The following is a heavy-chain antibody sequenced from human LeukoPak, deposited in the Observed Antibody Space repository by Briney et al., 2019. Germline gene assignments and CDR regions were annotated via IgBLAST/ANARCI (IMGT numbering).Heavy chain of an antibody. D-gene: IGHD5-18*01. CDR2: IIPIFGTA. V-gene: IGHV1-69*05. Sequence: SVKVSCKASGGTFSSYAISWVRQAPGQGLEWMGGIIPIFGTANYAQKFQGRVTITTDESTSTAYMELSSLRSEDTAVYYCATAWGYSYGPYYFDYWGQGTLSPSPQ. CDR3: ATAWGYSYGPYYFDY. J-gene: IGHJ4*02. CDR1: GGTFSSYA.